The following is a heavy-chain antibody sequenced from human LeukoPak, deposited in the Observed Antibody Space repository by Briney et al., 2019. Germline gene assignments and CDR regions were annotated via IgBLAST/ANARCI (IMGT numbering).Heavy chain of an antibody. Sequence: SETLSLTCTVSGGSISSYYWSWIRQPPGKGLEWIGYIYYSGSTNYNPSLKSRVTISVDTSKNQFSLKLSSVTAADTAVYYCARGRDIVVVPAAIPPYYYYMDVWSKGTTVTVSS. V-gene: IGHV4-59*01. CDR3: ARGRDIVVVPAAIPPYYYYMDV. D-gene: IGHD2-2*02. CDR1: GGSISSYY. CDR2: IYYSGST. J-gene: IGHJ6*03.